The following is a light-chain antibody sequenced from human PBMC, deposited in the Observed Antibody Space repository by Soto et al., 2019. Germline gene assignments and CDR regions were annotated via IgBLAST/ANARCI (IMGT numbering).Light chain of an antibody. J-gene: IGKJ1*01. CDR3: HQYRVWPPT. CDR2: GAS. CDR1: QTVNSNY. Sequence: EILLTQSPGTLSLSPGDSAILSCRARQTVNSNYLAWYQQKPGQAPRLLIYGASSRATGVPNRFSGSGSGTDFTLTISSLEPEDFGVYYCHQYRVWPPTFGRGTKVDIK. V-gene: IGKV3-20*01.